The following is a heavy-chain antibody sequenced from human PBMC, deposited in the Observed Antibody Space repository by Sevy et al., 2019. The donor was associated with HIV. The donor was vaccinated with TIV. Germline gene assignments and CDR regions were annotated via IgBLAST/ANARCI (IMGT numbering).Heavy chain of an antibody. V-gene: IGHV3-23*01. CDR3: AKDPAYCGGDCYEPGDV. D-gene: IGHD2-21*02. Sequence: GGSLRLSCAASGFTFSSYAMSWVRQAPGKGLEWVSAISGSGGSTYYADSVKGRFTISRDNSKNTLYLQMNSLRAEDTAVYYCAKDPAYCGGDCYEPGDVWGQGTTVTVSS. J-gene: IGHJ6*02. CDR1: GFTFSSYA. CDR2: ISGSGGST.